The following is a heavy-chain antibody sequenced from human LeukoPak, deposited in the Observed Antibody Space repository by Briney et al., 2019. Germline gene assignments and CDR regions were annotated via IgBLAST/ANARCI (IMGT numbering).Heavy chain of an antibody. Sequence: SETLSLTCTVSGDSISTYYWSCIRQPPGKGLEWIGYIYYRVTSDHNPFLKSRVTMSVDMSTRQISLKLSSVTAADTAVYYCAKESADILTGNSYYQHHYYMDVWGKGITVTISS. CDR2: IYYRVTS. CDR3: AKESADILTGNSYYQHHYYMDV. CDR1: GDSISTYY. D-gene: IGHD3-9*01. J-gene: IGHJ6*03. V-gene: IGHV4-59*01.